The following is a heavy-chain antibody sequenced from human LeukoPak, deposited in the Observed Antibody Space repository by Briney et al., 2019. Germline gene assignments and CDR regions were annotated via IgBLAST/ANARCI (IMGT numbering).Heavy chain of an antibody. V-gene: IGHV4-61*02. D-gene: IGHD4-11*01. J-gene: IGHJ5*02. CDR3: ARVVGIDYPDLFDP. CDR1: GGSISSGSYY. Sequence: PSETLSLTCTVSGGSISSGSYYWSWIRQPAGKGLEWIGRIYTSGSTNYNPSLKSRVTISVDTSKNQFSLKLSSVTAADTAVYYCARVVGIDYPDLFDPWGQGTLVTVSS. CDR2: IYTSGST.